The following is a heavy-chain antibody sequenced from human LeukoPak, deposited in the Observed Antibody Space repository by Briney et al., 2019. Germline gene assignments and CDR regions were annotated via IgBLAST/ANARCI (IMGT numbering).Heavy chain of an antibody. CDR1: GGSISRSSYY. Sequence: SETLSLTCTVSGGSISRSSYYWDWIRQPPGKGLEWIGSIYYSGSTYYNPPLKSRVTISVDTSKNQFSLILSSVTAADTAVYYCARRDYYDDAFDIWGQGTMVTVSS. CDR2: IYYSGST. D-gene: IGHD3-22*01. V-gene: IGHV4-39*01. CDR3: ARRDYYDDAFDI. J-gene: IGHJ3*02.